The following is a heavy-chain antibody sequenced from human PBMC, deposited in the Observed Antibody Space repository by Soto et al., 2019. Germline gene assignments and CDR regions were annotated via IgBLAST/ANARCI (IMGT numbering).Heavy chain of an antibody. D-gene: IGHD6-13*01. CDR3: ARHAGTNYYYYSMDV. J-gene: IGHJ6*02. V-gene: IGHV4-39*01. CDR1: GGSISSSSYY. CDR2: IYYSGST. Sequence: SETLSLTCTVSGGSISSSSYYWGWIRQPPGKGLEWIGSIYYSGSTYYNPSLKSRVTISVDTSKNQFSLKLSSVTAADTAVYYCARHAGTNYYYYSMDVWGQGTTVTVSS.